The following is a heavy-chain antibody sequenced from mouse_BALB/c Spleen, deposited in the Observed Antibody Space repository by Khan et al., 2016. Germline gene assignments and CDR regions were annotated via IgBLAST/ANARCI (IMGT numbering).Heavy chain of an antibody. Sequence: EVELVESGGDLVKPGGSLKLSCAASGFTFSTYGMSWVRQTPDKRLEWVATISSGGGYTYYPDNLKGRFTISRDNAKNTLYLQMSSLKSEDTAMYYCVRRIYYDYVNYAMDYWGQGTSVTVSS. CDR3: VRRIYYDYVNYAMDY. D-gene: IGHD2-4*01. J-gene: IGHJ4*01. V-gene: IGHV5-6*01. CDR2: ISSGGGYT. CDR1: GFTFSTYG.